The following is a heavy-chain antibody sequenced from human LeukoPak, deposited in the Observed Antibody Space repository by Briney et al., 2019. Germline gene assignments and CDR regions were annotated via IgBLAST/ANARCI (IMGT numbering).Heavy chain of an antibody. D-gene: IGHD6-19*01. CDR3: VKDLVAASENVRGWYPMDY. Sequence: GGSLRLSCAASGFTFAEYTMHWVRQAPGRGLEWVSLISWNGARIHYGDSVKGRFTISRDNSKNSLYLQMNSLRTEDTALYYCVKDLVAASENVRGWYPMDYWGQGTLVTVSS. CDR2: ISWNGARI. V-gene: IGHV3-43*01. J-gene: IGHJ4*02. CDR1: GFTFAEYT.